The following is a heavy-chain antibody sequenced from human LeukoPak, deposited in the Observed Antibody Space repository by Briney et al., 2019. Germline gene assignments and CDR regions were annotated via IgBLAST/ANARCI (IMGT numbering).Heavy chain of an antibody. Sequence: SETLSLTCTVSGGSISSYYWSWIRQPPGKGLEWIGEINHSGSTNYNPSLKSRVTISVDTSKNQFSLKLSSVTAADTAVYYCARAVLRYFDWSNKFDYWGQGTLVTVSS. CDR3: ARAVLRYFDWSNKFDY. D-gene: IGHD3-9*01. V-gene: IGHV4-34*01. CDR2: INHSGST. J-gene: IGHJ4*02. CDR1: GGSISSYY.